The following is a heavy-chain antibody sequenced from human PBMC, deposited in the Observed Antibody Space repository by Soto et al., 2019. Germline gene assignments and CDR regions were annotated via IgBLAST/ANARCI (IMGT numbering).Heavy chain of an antibody. CDR3: ARWPQPRYTADPYAVDV. Sequence: QVHLVQSGTEVKKPGSSVKVSCKASGGTFSSSGFSWVRQAPGQGLEWMGMIVPSLDTTNYAQKFQARVTITADEVTSTAYIELRSLRSEDTAVYYCARWPQPRYTADPYAVDVWGQWTRVIVSS. CDR1: GGTFSSSG. D-gene: IGHD3-16*02. V-gene: IGHV1-69*11. CDR2: IVPSLDTT. J-gene: IGHJ6*02.